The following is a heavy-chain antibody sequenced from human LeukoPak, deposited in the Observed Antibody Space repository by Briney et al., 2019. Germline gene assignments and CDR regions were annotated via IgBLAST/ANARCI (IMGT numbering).Heavy chain of an antibody. D-gene: IGHD2-8*01. V-gene: IGHV1-2*02. CDR3: ARRGRLGYCTNGVCYMNWFDP. J-gene: IGHJ5*02. CDR1: GYTFTGYY. Sequence: ASVKVSCKASGYTFTGYYMHWVRQAPGQGREGMGWSNPNSGGTNYAQKFQGRVTMTRDTSISTAYMELSRLRSDDTAVYYCARRGRLGYCTNGVCYMNWFDPWGQGTLVTVSS. CDR2: SNPNSGGT.